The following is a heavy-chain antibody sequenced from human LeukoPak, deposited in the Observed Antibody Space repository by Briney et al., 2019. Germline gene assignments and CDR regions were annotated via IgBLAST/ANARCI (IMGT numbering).Heavy chain of an antibody. CDR2: IYYSGST. V-gene: IGHV4-30-4*08. J-gene: IGHJ4*02. CDR1: GGSISSGDYY. CDR3: AREGWYSEPHFDY. D-gene: IGHD6-19*01. Sequence: SETLSLTCTVSGGSISSGDYYWRWIRQPPGKGLEWIGYIYYSGSTYYNPSLKSRVTISVDTSKNQFSLKLSSVTAADTAVYYCAREGWYSEPHFDYWGQGTLVTVSS.